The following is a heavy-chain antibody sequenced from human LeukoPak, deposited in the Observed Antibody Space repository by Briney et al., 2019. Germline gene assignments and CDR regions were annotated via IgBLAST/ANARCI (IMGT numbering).Heavy chain of an antibody. J-gene: IGHJ4*02. Sequence: GGSLRLSCAASGLTFRTYAMSWVRQAPGKGLEWVSSISSSSSYIYYADSVKGRFTISRDNAKNSLYLQMNSLRAEDTAVYYCARDDPYYYDSSGYYSSGDYWGQGTLVTVSS. D-gene: IGHD3-22*01. CDR2: ISSSSSYI. V-gene: IGHV3-21*01. CDR1: GLTFRTYA. CDR3: ARDDPYYYDSSGYYSSGDY.